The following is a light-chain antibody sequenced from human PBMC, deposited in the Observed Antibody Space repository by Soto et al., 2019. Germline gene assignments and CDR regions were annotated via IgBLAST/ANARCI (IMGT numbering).Light chain of an antibody. CDR3: QLYADSPWM. CDR1: QSVSSSY. V-gene: IGKV3-20*01. CDR2: GAS. Sequence: EIVLTQSPGTLSLSPGERATLSCRASQSVSSSYLAWYQQKPGQAPRLLIYGASSRATGIPDRFSGSGSGTDFSLSISRLEPEDFAVYYCQLYADSPWMFGQGTQVEIK. J-gene: IGKJ1*01.